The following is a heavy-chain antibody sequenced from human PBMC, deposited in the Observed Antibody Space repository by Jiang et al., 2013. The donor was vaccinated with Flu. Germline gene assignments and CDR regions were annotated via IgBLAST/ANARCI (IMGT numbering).Heavy chain of an antibody. CDR2: ISYDGSNK. CDR1: GFTFSSYG. CDR3: AKDRGGSKRSSVDY. V-gene: IGHV3-30*18. J-gene: IGHJ4*02. D-gene: IGHD3-10*01. Sequence: PGRSLRLSCAASGFTFSSYGMHWVRQAPGKGLEWVAVISYDGSNKYYADSVKGRFTISRDNSKNTLYLQMNSLRAEDTAVYYCAKDRGGSKRSSVDYWGQGTLVTVSS.